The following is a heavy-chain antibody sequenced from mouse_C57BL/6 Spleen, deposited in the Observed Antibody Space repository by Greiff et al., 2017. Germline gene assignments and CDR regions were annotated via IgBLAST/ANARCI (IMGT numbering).Heavy chain of an antibody. CDR2: IDPSDSYT. D-gene: IGHD3-3*01. Sequence: QVQLQQPGAELVKPGASVKLSCKASGYTFTSYWMQWVKQRPGQGLEWIGEIDPSDSYTNYNQKFKGKATLTVDTSSSTAYMQLSSLASEDSAFYYCARGQHDYWGQGTTLTVSS. J-gene: IGHJ2*01. CDR1: GYTFTSYW. CDR3: ARGQHDY. V-gene: IGHV1-50*01.